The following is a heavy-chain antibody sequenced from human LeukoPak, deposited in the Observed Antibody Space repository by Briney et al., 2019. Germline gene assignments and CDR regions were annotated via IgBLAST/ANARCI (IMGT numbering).Heavy chain of an antibody. D-gene: IGHD7-27*01. Sequence: PGGSLRLSCAASGFTVSSNYMSWVRQAPGKGLEWVSIIYSGGSTYYADSVKGRFTTSRDNSKNTLYLQMNSLRAEDTAVYYCARANWGHPMYYFDYWGQGTLVTVSS. CDR3: ARANWGHPMYYFDY. CDR2: IYSGGST. V-gene: IGHV3-66*01. CDR1: GFTVSSNY. J-gene: IGHJ4*02.